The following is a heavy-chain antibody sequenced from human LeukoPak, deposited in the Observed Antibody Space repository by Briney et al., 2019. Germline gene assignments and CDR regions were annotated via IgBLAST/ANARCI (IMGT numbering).Heavy chain of an antibody. CDR2: ISYDGSNK. J-gene: IGHJ6*02. CDR3: AKYQLRLLPYYYYGMDV. CDR1: GFTFNSYG. V-gene: IGHV3-30*18. D-gene: IGHD2-2*01. Sequence: GRSPRLSCATSGFTFNSYGMHWVRQVPGKGLEWVAVISYDGSNKYYADSVKGRFTISRDNSKNTLYLQMNSLRAEDTAVYYCAKYQLRLLPYYYYGMDVWGQGTTVTVSS.